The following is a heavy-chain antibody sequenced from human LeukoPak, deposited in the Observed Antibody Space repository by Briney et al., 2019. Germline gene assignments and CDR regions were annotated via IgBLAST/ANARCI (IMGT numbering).Heavy chain of an antibody. V-gene: IGHV4-59*01. CDR2: IYYSGST. J-gene: IGHJ4*02. CDR3: ARTTTKYNTYDY. Sequence: SETLSLTCTVSGGSISSYYWSWIRQPPGKGLEWIGYIYYSGSTNYNPSLKSRVTISVDTSKNQFSLKLNSMTAADTAVYYCARTTTKYNTYDYWGQGTLVTVSS. D-gene: IGHD4-17*01. CDR1: GGSISSYY.